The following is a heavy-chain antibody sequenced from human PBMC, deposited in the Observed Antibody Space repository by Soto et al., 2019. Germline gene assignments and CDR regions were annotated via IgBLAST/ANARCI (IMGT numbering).Heavy chain of an antibody. CDR2: IDQGGGEK. CDR3: ARGGNWFAP. J-gene: IGHJ5*02. D-gene: IGHD3-10*01. Sequence: EVQLVESGGALVQPGGSLRLSCAASGFTFTNYWMAWVRQAPGKGLEWVAHIDQGGGEKYYVDSVKGRFTISRDNAKTSLYLQTNSLSAEDTALYYCARGGNWFAPWGQGTLVTVSS. CDR1: GFTFTNYW. V-gene: IGHV3-7*05.